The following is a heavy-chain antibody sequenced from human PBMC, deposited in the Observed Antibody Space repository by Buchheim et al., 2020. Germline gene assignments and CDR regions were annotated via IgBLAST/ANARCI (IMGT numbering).Heavy chain of an antibody. CDR3: AKDGHNWKYARWFDP. D-gene: IGHD1-1*01. CDR1: GFTFAMYA. J-gene: IGHJ5*02. CDR2: ISSTGGDT. Sequence: EVQVLESGGGLVQPGGSLRLSCEASGFTFAMYAVNWVRQAPGSGLEWVSGISSTGGDTFYTDSVKGRFTISRDNSRETVDLQINSLRVEDTAVYYCAKDGHNWKYARWFDPWGQGTL. V-gene: IGHV3-23*01.